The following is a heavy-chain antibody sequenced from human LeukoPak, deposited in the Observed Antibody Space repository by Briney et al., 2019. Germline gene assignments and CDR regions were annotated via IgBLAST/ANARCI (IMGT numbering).Heavy chain of an antibody. J-gene: IGHJ4*02. CDR3: ARVVRGSCDY. CDR1: GYSFTRFG. V-gene: IGHV1-18*01. D-gene: IGHD3-10*01. CDR2: ISTYNSNT. Sequence: ASVKVSCKASGYSFTRFGLRSVRPAPRRGGEWMGWISTYNSNTNYAQKLQGRVTMTTDTSTSTAYMELRSLRSGDTAVYYCARVVRGSCDYWGQGTLVTVSS.